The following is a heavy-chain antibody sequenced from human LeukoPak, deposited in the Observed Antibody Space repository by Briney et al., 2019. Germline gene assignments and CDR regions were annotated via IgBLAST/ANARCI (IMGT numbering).Heavy chain of an antibody. Sequence: GESPKISCKASGYSFSDYWIGWVRQMPGKGLEWMGIIYPGDSETKYSPSFQGQVAISADKSISTTSLQWSSLKASDTAVYYCARQKSGYNYTYYYYMDVWGKGTTVTVSS. CDR1: GYSFSDYW. J-gene: IGHJ6*03. CDR3: ARQKSGYNYTYYYYMDV. V-gene: IGHV5-51*01. CDR2: IYPGDSET. D-gene: IGHD5-18*01.